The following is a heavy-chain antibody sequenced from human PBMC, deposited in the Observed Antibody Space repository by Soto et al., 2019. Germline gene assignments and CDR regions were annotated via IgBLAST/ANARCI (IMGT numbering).Heavy chain of an antibody. Sequence: QVQLVESGGGVVQPGRSLRLSCAASGFTFSSYAMHWVRQAPGKGLEWVAVISYDGSNKYYADSVKGRFTISRDNSKNTLYLQMNSLRAEETAVYSCARGYDSSGLSYWGQGTLVTVSS. D-gene: IGHD3-22*01. CDR3: ARGYDSSGLSY. CDR2: ISYDGSNK. CDR1: GFTFSSYA. V-gene: IGHV3-30-3*01. J-gene: IGHJ4*02.